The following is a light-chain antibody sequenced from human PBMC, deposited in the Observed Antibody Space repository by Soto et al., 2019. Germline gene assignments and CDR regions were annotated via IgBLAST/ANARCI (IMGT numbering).Light chain of an antibody. V-gene: IGLV8-61*01. CDR3: VLYMGLGIPL. CDR2: STN. Sequence: QTVVTQEPSFSVSPGGTVTLTCGLSSGSVSTDHYPSWYQQTPGQAPRTLMYSTNSRSSGVPGRFSGSILGNKAALTITGAQADDESDYYCVLYMGLGIPLFGGGTKLTVL. J-gene: IGLJ2*01. CDR1: SGSVSTDHY.